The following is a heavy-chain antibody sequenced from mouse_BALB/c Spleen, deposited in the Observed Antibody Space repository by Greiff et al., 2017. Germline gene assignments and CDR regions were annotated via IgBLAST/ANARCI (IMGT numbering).Heavy chain of an antibody. CDR1: GFTFSSFG. J-gene: IGHJ4*01. CDR3: ARSPGREVDY. V-gene: IGHV5-17*02. CDR2: ISSGSSTI. Sequence: EVKLMESGGGLVQPGGSRKLSCAASGFTFSSFGMHWVRQAPEKGLEWVAYISSGSSTIYYADTVKGRFTISRDNPKNTLFLQMTSLRSEDTAMYYCARSPGREVDYWGQGTSVTVSS.